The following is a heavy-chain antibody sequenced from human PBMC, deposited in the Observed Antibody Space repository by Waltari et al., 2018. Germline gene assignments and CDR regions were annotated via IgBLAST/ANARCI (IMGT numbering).Heavy chain of an antibody. Sequence: EVQLVESGGGLVQPGGSLRLSCAASGFTFSSYRMNWVRQAPGKGLEWVSYISSSSSTIYYADSVKGRFTISRDNAKNSLYLQMNSLRDEDTAVYYCARPISVYYGTTNYYYGMDVWGQGTTVTVSS. CDR1: GFTFSSYR. V-gene: IGHV3-48*02. D-gene: IGHD3-10*01. J-gene: IGHJ6*02. CDR3: ARPISVYYGTTNYYYGMDV. CDR2: ISSSSSTI.